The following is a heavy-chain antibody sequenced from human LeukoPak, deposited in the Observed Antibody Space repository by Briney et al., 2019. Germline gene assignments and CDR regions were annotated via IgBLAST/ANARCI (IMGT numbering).Heavy chain of an antibody. CDR2: IYTSGST. J-gene: IGHJ6*03. CDR3: ARDDSNYHWDYYMDV. CDR1: GGSISSYY. Sequence: SQTLSLTCTVSGGSISSYYWSWIRQPAGKGLEWIGRIYTSGSTNYNPSLKSRVTMSVDTSKNQFSLKLSSVTAADTAVYYCARDDSNYHWDYYMDVWGKGTTVTVSS. D-gene: IGHD4-11*01. V-gene: IGHV4-4*07.